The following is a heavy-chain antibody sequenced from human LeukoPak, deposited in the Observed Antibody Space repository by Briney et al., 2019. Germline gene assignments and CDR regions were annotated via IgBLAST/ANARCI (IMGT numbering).Heavy chain of an antibody. V-gene: IGHV4-59*01. CDR3: ARKTAVEQQPRVVWADYWYFDL. CDR1: GGSISSYY. Sequence: SETLSLTCTVSGGSISSYYWSWIRQPPGKGLEWIGYIYYSGSTNYNPSLKSRVTISVDTSKNQFSLKLSSVTAADTAVYYCARKTAVEQQPRVVWADYWYFDLWGRGTLVTVSS. J-gene: IGHJ2*01. CDR2: IYYSGST. D-gene: IGHD6-13*01.